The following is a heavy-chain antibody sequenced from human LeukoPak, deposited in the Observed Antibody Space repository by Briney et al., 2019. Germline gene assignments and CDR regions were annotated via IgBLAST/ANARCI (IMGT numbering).Heavy chain of an antibody. CDR1: GYTFTGYY. D-gene: IGHD3-22*01. CDR2: INPNSGGT. J-gene: IGHJ4*02. Sequence: GASVKVSCKASGYTFTGYYMHWVRQAPGQGLEWMGWINPNSGGTNYAQKFQGRVTMTRDTSISTAYMELSRLRSDDTAVYYCARDYYDSSGYYGYDYWVQETLVTVCS. V-gene: IGHV1-2*02. CDR3: ARDYYDSSGYYGYDY.